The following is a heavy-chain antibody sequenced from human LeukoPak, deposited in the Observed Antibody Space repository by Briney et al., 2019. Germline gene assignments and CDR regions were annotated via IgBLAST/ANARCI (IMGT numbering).Heavy chain of an antibody. CDR3: ARELGATVVNYGMDV. D-gene: IGHD4-23*01. V-gene: IGHV4-39*07. CDR1: GGSISSSSYY. J-gene: IGHJ6*02. CDR2: IYYSGST. Sequence: PSETLSLTCTVSGGSISSSSYYWGWIRQPPGKGLEWIGSIYYSGSTNYNPSLKSRVTISVDTSKNQLSLKLTSVTAADTAVYYCARELGATVVNYGMDVWGQGTTVTVSS.